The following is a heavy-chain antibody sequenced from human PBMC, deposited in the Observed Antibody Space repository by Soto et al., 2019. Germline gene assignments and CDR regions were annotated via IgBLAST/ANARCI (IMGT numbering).Heavy chain of an antibody. CDR1: GGSPSSNY. D-gene: IGHD3-3*01. CDR3: ARKLSDFWNGHLAS. Sequence: SETLSLTCSVSGGSPSSNYWSWIRQPPGKGLEWIGCISDSGNTYYNPSLQSRVTMSVDTSKNQFSLKLSSVTAADTAVYYCARKLSDFWNGHLASWGQGSLVTVSS. CDR2: ISDSGNT. J-gene: IGHJ4*02. V-gene: IGHV4-59*01.